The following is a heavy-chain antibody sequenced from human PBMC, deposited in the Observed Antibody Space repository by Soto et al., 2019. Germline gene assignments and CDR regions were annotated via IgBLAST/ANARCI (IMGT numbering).Heavy chain of an antibody. CDR2: INHSGST. D-gene: IGHD3-22*01. CDR1: GGSFSGYY. V-gene: IGHV4-34*01. J-gene: IGHJ4*02. Sequence: QVQLQQWGAGLLKPSETLSLTCAVYGGSFSGYYWCWIRQPPGQGLEWIGEINHSGSTNYNPSLKSRVTISVDTSKNQYSLKLSSVTAADTAVYYCARQYYYDSSSFDYWGQGTLVIVSS. CDR3: ARQYYYDSSSFDY.